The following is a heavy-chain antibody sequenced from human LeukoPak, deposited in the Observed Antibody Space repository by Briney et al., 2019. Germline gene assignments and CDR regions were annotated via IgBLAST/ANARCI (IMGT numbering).Heavy chain of an antibody. Sequence: GGSLRLSCAASGFTVSRKYMSWVRQAPGKGLEWVSVIYSGASTYYADSVKGRFTISRDNSKNTLYLQMNSLRAEDTAVYYCAKDLQGHYDYVWGSYRLFDYWGQGTPVTVSS. CDR2: IYSGAST. CDR3: AKDLQGHYDYVWGSYRLFDY. CDR1: GFTVSRKY. V-gene: IGHV3-53*01. D-gene: IGHD3-16*02. J-gene: IGHJ4*02.